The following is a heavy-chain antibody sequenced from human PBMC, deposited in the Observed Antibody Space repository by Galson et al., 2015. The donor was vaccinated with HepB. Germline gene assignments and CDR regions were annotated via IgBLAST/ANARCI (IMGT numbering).Heavy chain of an antibody. Sequence: QSGAEVKKPGESLRISCKGSGYSFSSYWISWVRQMPGKGLEWMGRIDPSDSYTSYSPSFQGHVTISTDKSISTAYLQWSSLKASDTAMYYCARQGVYCTSTSCSIDYWGQGTLVTVSS. CDR1: GYSFSSYW. CDR3: ARQGVYCTSTSCSIDY. V-gene: IGHV5-10-1*01. CDR2: IDPSDSYT. J-gene: IGHJ4*02. D-gene: IGHD2-2*01.